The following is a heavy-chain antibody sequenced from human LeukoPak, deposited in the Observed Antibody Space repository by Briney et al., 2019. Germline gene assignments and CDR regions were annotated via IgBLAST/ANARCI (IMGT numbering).Heavy chain of an antibody. Sequence: GGSLRLSCAASGFTVSSNYMSWVRQAPGKGLEWVAFIRYDGSNKYYADSVKGRFTISRDNSKNTLYLQMNSLRGEDTAVYYCAKEGRYCSSTSCYTYFDYWGQGTLVTVSS. CDR3: AKEGRYCSSTSCYTYFDY. J-gene: IGHJ4*02. CDR1: GFTVSSNY. V-gene: IGHV3-30*02. CDR2: IRYDGSNK. D-gene: IGHD2-2*02.